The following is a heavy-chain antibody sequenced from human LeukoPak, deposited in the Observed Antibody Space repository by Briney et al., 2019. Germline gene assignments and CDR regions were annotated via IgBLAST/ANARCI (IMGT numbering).Heavy chain of an antibody. CDR2: IYYSGST. CDR1: GGSISSGGYY. Sequence: SETLSLTCTVSGGSISSGGYYWSWIRQHPGKGLEWIGYIYYSGSTYYSPSLKSRVTISVDTSKNQFSLKLSSVTAADTAVYYCARGRFDMVRGVNWLFDPWGQGTLVTVSS. CDR3: ARGRFDMVRGVNWLFDP. V-gene: IGHV4-31*03. D-gene: IGHD3-10*01. J-gene: IGHJ5*02.